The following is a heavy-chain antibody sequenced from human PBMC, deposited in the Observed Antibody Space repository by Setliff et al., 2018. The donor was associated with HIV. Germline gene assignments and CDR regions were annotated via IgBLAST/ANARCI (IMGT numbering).Heavy chain of an antibody. Sequence: GGSLRLSCVASGFAFSTFDMNWVRQTPGKGLEWFAAVGVDRDATYYADSVRGRFAVSRDDFQNTLYLQMSALRVEDTAIYYCAKGLDYLDSSGYSYFRLWGQGTQVTVSS. J-gene: IGHJ4*02. V-gene: IGHV3-23*01. CDR3: AKGLDYLDSSGYSYFRL. CDR1: GFAFSTFD. D-gene: IGHD3-22*01. CDR2: VGVDRDAT.